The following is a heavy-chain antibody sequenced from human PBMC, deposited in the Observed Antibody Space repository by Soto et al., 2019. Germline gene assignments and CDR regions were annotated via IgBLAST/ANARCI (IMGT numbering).Heavy chain of an antibody. J-gene: IGHJ4*02. Sequence: EVQLVESGGGLVKPGGSLRLSCAASGFTFSSYSMNWVRQAPGKGLEWASSISSSSSYIYYADSVKGRFTISRDNAKNSLYLQMNSLRAEDTAVYYCARDPRGQYDFWSGYSTVTFDYWGQGTLVTVSS. CDR1: GFTFSSYS. D-gene: IGHD3-3*01. V-gene: IGHV3-21*01. CDR2: ISSSSSYI. CDR3: ARDPRGQYDFWSGYSTVTFDY.